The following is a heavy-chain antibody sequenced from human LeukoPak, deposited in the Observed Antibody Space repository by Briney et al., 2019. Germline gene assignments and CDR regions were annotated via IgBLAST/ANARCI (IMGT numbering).Heavy chain of an antibody. Sequence: PGGSLRLSCTASGFTFSSYTMHWVRRAPGKGLEWVAVISHDGNIKYHADSMKDRFTISRDNSKNTLYLQMNSLRAEDTAVYYCARASGISAAGSGDYYMDVWGKGTTVTVSS. CDR2: ISHDGNIK. CDR3: ARASGISAAGSGDYYMDV. D-gene: IGHD6-13*01. V-gene: IGHV3-30*04. CDR1: GFTFSSYT. J-gene: IGHJ6*03.